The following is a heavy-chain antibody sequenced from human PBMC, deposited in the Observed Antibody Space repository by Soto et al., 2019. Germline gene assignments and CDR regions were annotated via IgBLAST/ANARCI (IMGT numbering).Heavy chain of an antibody. V-gene: IGHV3-74*01. Sequence: EVQLVESGGGLVQPGGSLRLSCAASGFTFNSHWMHWVRQAPGKGLVWVSRIKGDESSINYADSVKGRFTISRDNAKNTVYLQMNSLRAEETAVYYCARGGLGTYLLDYWGQGALLIVSS. D-gene: IGHD3-10*01. CDR1: GFTFNSHW. CDR3: ARGGLGTYLLDY. J-gene: IGHJ4*02. CDR2: IKGDESSI.